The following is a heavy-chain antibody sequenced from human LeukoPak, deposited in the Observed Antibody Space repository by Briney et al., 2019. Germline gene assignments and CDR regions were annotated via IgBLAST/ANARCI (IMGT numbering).Heavy chain of an antibody. J-gene: IGHJ5*02. CDR1: GSTFSSYG. V-gene: IGHV3-30*02. Sequence: GGSLRLSCAASGSTFSSYGMHWVRQAPGKGLEWVAFIRYDGSNKYYADSVKGRFTISRDNSKNTLYLQMNSLRAEDTAVYYCAKSSSSWYEGDWFDPWGQGTLVTVSS. CDR2: IRYDGSNK. CDR3: AKSSSSWYEGDWFDP. D-gene: IGHD6-13*01.